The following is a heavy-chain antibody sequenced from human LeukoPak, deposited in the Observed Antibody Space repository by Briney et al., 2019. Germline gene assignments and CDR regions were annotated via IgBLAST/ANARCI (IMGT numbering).Heavy chain of an antibody. D-gene: IGHD1-26*01. V-gene: IGHV3-74*01. CDR1: GFTLSSYW. CDR3: ARETDGSSFDY. J-gene: IGHJ4*02. CDR2: INSDESST. Sequence: SGGSLRLSCAASGFTLSSYWMQWVRQAPGKGLVWVSRINSDESSTRYADSVKGRFTISRDNAKNTLYLQMNSLRAEDTAVYYCARETDGSSFDYWGQGTLVTVSS.